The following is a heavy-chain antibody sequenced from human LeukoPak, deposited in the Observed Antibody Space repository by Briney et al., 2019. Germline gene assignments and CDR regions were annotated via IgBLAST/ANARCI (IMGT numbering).Heavy chain of an antibody. D-gene: IGHD2-2*01. J-gene: IGHJ4*02. CDR2: FKSKTDRGTP. CDR3: TTDPGFGCCSSTSCYWETFDY. CDR1: AFSSGNPW. V-gene: IGHV3-15*01. Sequence: GGCLTLACLASAFSSGNPWMSWVRPAPGQGRGWVGRFKSKTDRGTPEYAAPVKGRFTISTGDSKNTLSLQVNRRKREDIAVYYCTTDPGFGCCSSTSCYWETFDYWGQGTVVTVPS.